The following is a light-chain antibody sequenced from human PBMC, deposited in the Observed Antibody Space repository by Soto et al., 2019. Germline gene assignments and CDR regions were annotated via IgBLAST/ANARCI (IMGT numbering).Light chain of an antibody. CDR2: DVT. Sequence: QSVLTQPRSVSGSPGQSVTISCTGTSSDVGNYNYVSWYQQHPDKAPKLMIYDVTKRPSGVPDRFSGSKSGNTASLTISGLQPEDEADYYCSSYAGAYTPYVFGTGTKVTVL. CDR3: SSYAGAYTPYV. V-gene: IGLV2-11*01. CDR1: SSDVGNYNY. J-gene: IGLJ1*01.